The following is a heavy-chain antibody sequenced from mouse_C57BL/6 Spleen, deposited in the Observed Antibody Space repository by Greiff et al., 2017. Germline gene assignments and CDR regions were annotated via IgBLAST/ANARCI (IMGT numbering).Heavy chain of an antibody. J-gene: IGHJ3*01. Sequence: QVQLQQPGAELVRPGSSVKLSCKASGYTFTSYWMDWVKQRPGQGLEWIGNIYPSDSETHYNQKFKDKATLTVDKSSSTAYMQLSSLTSEDSAVYYYAIPYGDYTWFAYWGQGTLVTVSA. CDR2: IYPSDSET. D-gene: IGHD2-13*01. CDR3: AIPYGDYTWFAY. CDR1: GYTFTSYW. V-gene: IGHV1-61*01.